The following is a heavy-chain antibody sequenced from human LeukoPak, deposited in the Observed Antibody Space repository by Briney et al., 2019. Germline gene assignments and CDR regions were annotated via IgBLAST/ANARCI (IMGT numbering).Heavy chain of an antibody. J-gene: IGHJ5*02. CDR1: GFTFSSYA. V-gene: IGHV3-23*01. D-gene: IGHD3-10*01. CDR3: AKVFAPVRGVIDWSDP. Sequence: GWSLRLSCAASGFTFSSYARRWVRQAPAKGREWVSATSGSGGSTYYADSVKGRFTISRDNSKNTLYLQMNRLTAEDTAVYSCAKVFAPVRGVIDWSDPCGQGTLVTASS. CDR2: TSGSGGST.